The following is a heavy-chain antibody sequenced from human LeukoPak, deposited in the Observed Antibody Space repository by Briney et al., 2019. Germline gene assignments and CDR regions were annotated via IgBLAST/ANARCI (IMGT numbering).Heavy chain of an antibody. J-gene: IGHJ6*03. CDR1: GGSISSYY. CDR2: IYTSGST. CDR3: ANYGSGDPLDYYYYYMDV. D-gene: IGHD3-10*01. V-gene: IGHV4-4*07. Sequence: SETLSLTCTVSGGSISSYYWSWIRQPAGKGLEWIGRIYTSGSTNYNPSLKSRVTMSVDTSKNQFSLKLSSVTAADTAVYYCANYGSGDPLDYYYYYMDVWGKGTTVTVSS.